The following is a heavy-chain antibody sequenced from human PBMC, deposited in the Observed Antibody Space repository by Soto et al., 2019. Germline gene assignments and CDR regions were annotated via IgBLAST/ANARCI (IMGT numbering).Heavy chain of an antibody. CDR1: GYSISSSNW. D-gene: IGHD3-3*01. CDR3: ARTPRFLEWFPRLSYYMDV. CDR2: IYYSGST. J-gene: IGHJ6*03. Sequence: LSLTCAVSGYSISSSNWWGWIRQPPGKGLEWIGYIYYSGSTYYNPSLKSRVTMSVDTSKNQFSLKLSSVTAVDTAVHYCARTPRFLEWFPRLSYYMDVWGKGTTVTVSS. V-gene: IGHV4-28*01.